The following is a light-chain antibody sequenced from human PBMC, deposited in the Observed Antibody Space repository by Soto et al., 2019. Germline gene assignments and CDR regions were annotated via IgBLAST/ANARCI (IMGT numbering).Light chain of an antibody. J-gene: IGLJ1*01. CDR1: XSDVGGYNY. Sequence: QSALTQPASVSGSPGQSITISCTGXXSDVGGYNYVSWYQQHPGKAPKLMIYEVSNRPSGVSNRFSGSKSGNTASLTISGLQAEDEADYYCSSYTSSSTLVFGTGTKLTVL. CDR3: SSYTSSSTLV. CDR2: EVS. V-gene: IGLV2-14*01.